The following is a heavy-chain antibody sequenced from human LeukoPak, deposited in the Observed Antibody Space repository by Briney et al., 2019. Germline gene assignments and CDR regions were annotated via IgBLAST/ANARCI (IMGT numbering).Heavy chain of an antibody. D-gene: IGHD3-16*02. CDR2: INHSGRT. J-gene: IGHJ4*02. CDR1: GGSFSGYY. Sequence: SETLSLTCAVYGGSFSGYYWIWIPQPPGKGLVWIGEINHSGRTNYNPSLKSRVTISVDTSKNQFSLKLSSVTAADTAVYYCARVQRDYVWGRYPPRRPPPLVYWGQGTRVTVSS. CDR3: ARVQRDYVWGRYPPRRPPPLVY. V-gene: IGHV4-34*01.